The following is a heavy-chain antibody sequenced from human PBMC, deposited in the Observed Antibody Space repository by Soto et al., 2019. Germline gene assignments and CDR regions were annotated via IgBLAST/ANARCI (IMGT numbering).Heavy chain of an antibody. J-gene: IGHJ2*01. Sequence: QVQLVQSGAEVKKPGSSVKVSCKASGGTFSSYTISWVRQAPGQGLEWMGRIIPILGIANYAQKFQGRVTITADKSTSTAYMELSSLRSEDTAVYYCARPTYYGDYGYFDLWGRGTLVTVSS. CDR1: GGTFSSYT. D-gene: IGHD4-17*01. V-gene: IGHV1-69*02. CDR2: IIPILGIA. CDR3: ARPTYYGDYGYFDL.